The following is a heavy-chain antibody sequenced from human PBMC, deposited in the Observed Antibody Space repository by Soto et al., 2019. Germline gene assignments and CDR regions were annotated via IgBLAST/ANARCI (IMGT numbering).Heavy chain of an antibody. D-gene: IGHD3-3*01. V-gene: IGHV3-74*01. CDR3: ARGGFWNGYSEISH. Sequence: EVQLVESGGGLVQPGGSLRLSCTASGFTFSSYWMHWVRQAPGKGLVWVSRLNSDGSSTSYADSVKGRFTISRDDAKNTLYLQMISLRAEDTAVYYCARGGFWNGYSEISHWGQGTLVTVSS. J-gene: IGHJ4*02. CDR1: GFTFSSYW. CDR2: LNSDGSST.